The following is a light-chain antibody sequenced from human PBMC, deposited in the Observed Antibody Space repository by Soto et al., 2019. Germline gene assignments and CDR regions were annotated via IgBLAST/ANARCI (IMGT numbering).Light chain of an antibody. Sequence: DIQITQSPSSLSASVGDGVTITCRASQSISSYVSWYQQKPGKAPKLLIYAASRLESGVPSRFSGSRSGTDFTLTISRLQPEDFATYYCQQSYSRMTFGQGTKVDIK. CDR1: QSISSY. V-gene: IGKV1-39*01. J-gene: IGKJ1*01. CDR2: AAS. CDR3: QQSYSRMT.